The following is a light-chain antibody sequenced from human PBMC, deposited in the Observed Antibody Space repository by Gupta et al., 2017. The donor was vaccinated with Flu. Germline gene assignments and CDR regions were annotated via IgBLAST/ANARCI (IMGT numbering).Light chain of an antibody. V-gene: IGKV2-28*01. J-gene: IGKJ1*01. Sequence: DIVMTQSPLSLPVTPGEPASISCRSSQSLLHSNGYNYLDWYLQKPGQSPQLLIYLGSNRASGVPERLSGRGSGTDFTLKISRVEAEDVGVYSGRQAIQPPRTFGNGTKVKIK. CDR3: RQAIQPPRT. CDR2: LGS. CDR1: QSLLHSNGYNY.